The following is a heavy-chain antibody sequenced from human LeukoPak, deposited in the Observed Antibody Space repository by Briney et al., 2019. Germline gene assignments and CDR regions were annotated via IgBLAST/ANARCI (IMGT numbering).Heavy chain of an antibody. Sequence: SETLSLTCPVSGGSISSYYWSWIRQPPGKGLEWIGYIYYSGSTNYNPSLKSRVTISVDTSKNQFSLKLSSVTAADTAVYYCARRIGGGPGGPPWFDPWGQGTLVTVSS. D-gene: IGHD1-26*01. J-gene: IGHJ5*02. V-gene: IGHV4-59*08. CDR3: ARRIGGGPGGPPWFDP. CDR2: IYYSGST. CDR1: GGSISSYY.